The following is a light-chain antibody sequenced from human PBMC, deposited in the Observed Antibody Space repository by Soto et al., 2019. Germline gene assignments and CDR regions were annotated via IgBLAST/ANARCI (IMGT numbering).Light chain of an antibody. Sequence: DIQMTQSPSTLSASVGDRVTITCRASQSISSWLAWYQQKPGRAPKLLIYKASSLESGVPSRFSGSGSGTEFTLTISSLQSEDLAVYYCQQYSNWRGTFGQGTKVDIK. CDR2: KAS. J-gene: IGKJ1*01. CDR1: QSISSW. V-gene: IGKV1-5*03. CDR3: QQYSNWRGT.